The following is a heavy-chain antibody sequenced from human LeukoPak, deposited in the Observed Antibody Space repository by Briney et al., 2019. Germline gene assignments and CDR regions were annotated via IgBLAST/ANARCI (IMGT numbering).Heavy chain of an antibody. CDR3: ARTDISGWSRPLDC. D-gene: IGHD6-19*01. CDR2: ISSDGSNK. Sequence: GKSLRLSCAASGFTFSRYALHWVRQAPGKGLEWVAVISSDGSNKYYAGSVEGRSTISRDNYNNTLLLQMNSLRAEDTAVYYCARTDISGWSRPLDCWGQGTLVTVSS. V-gene: IGHV3-30-3*01. J-gene: IGHJ4*02. CDR1: GFTFSRYA.